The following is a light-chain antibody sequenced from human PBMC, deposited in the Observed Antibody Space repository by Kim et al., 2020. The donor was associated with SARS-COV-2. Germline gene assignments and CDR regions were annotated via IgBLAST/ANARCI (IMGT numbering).Light chain of an antibody. J-gene: IGKJ1*01. CDR2: GAS. V-gene: IGKV3-20*01. CDR1: QSVSSSY. CDR3: QQYGSSPGT. Sequence: EIVLTQSPGTLSLSPGERATLSCRASQSVSSSYLALYQQKPGQAPRLLIYGASSRATGIPDRFSGSGSGTDFTLTISRLEPEDFAVYYCQQYGSSPGTFGQGTKVDIK.